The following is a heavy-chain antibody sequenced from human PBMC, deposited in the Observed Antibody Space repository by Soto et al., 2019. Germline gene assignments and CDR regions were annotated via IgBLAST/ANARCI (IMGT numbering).Heavy chain of an antibody. D-gene: IGHD2-21*02. CDR3: TTDIGGFCGGDCYSFAFDM. CDR2: IKSKTDGGTT. Sequence: EVQLVESGGGLVKPGGSLTLSCAASGFTFSNAWMNWVRQAPGKGLEWVGRIKSKTDGGTTDYAAPVKGRFTMSRDDSKNTLYLKMNSLKTEDTAVYYCTTDIGGFCGGDCYSFAFDMWGQGTMVTVS. V-gene: IGHV3-15*07. CDR1: GFTFSNAW. J-gene: IGHJ3*02.